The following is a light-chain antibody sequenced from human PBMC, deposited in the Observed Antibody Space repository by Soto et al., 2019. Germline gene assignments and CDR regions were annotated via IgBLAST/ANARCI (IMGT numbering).Light chain of an antibody. J-gene: IGLJ2*01. V-gene: IGLV1-47*02. CDR1: SSNIGSNY. Sequence: QLVLTQPPSASGTPGQRVTISCSGSSSNIGSNYVYWYQQLPGTAPKLLIYSNNQRPSGVPDRFSGSKSGTSASLAISGLQSEDETDYYCASWDDSLSAVLFGGGTKVTVL. CDR3: ASWDDSLSAVL. CDR2: SNN.